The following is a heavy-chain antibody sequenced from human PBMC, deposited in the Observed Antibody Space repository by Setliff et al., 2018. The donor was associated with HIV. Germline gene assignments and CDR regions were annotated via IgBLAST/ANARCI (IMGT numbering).Heavy chain of an antibody. CDR3: ARGARILAGYSDRWDYYYMGV. Sequence: SETRSLTCAVFGGSFTDIGGSFTNYYWIWIRQPPGKGLEWIGEINPSVSTHYNPSLKSRFTLPVDTSKNQFSLKVNSVTAADTAVYHCARGARILAGYSDRWDYYYMGVWGKGTTVTVSS. CDR2: INPSVST. CDR1: GGSFTDIGGSFTNYY. V-gene: IGHV4-34*01. J-gene: IGHJ6*03. D-gene: IGHD6-13*01.